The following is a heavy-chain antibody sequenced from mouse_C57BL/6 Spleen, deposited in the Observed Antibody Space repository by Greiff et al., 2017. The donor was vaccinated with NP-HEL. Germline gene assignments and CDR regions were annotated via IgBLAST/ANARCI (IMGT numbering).Heavy chain of an antibody. CDR1: GYTFTSYW. Sequence: VQLQQPGAELVMPGASVKLSCKASGYTFTSYWMHWVKQRPGQGLEWIGEIDPSDSYTNYNQKFKGKSTLTVDKSSSTAYMQLSSLTSEDSAVYYCARSIYDGYPYAMDYWGQGTSVTVSS. J-gene: IGHJ4*01. D-gene: IGHD2-3*01. CDR2: IDPSDSYT. V-gene: IGHV1-69*01. CDR3: ARSIYDGYPYAMDY.